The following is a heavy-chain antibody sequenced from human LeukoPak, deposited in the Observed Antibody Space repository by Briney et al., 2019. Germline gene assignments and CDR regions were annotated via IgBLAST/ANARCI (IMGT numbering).Heavy chain of an antibody. CDR2: IYSGGST. J-gene: IGHJ4*02. CDR1: GFTVSSNY. Sequence: GGSLRLSCAASGFTVSSNYMSWVRQAPGKGLEWVSVIYSGGSTYYADSVKGRFTISRDNSKNTLYLQMNSLRAEDTAVYYCAKEGGTSGWLTADHWGQGTLVSVSS. V-gene: IGHV3-53*01. D-gene: IGHD6-19*01. CDR3: AKEGGTSGWLTADH.